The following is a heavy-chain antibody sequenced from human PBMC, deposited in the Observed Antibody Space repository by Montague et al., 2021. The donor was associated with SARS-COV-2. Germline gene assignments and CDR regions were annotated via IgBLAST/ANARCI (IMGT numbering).Heavy chain of an antibody. V-gene: IGHV4-59*01. CDR3: AIFRRTQLLFGTLYYGMDV. CDR2: ISSSGTT. CDR1: GGSISSYY. J-gene: IGHJ6*02. D-gene: IGHD2-2*01. Sequence: SETLSLTCTVSGGSISSYYWSWIRQPPGRGLQWIGHISSSGTTNYNPSPKIRVPIPVDTSKNHFTLRLSSVTAADTAVYYCAIFRRTQLLFGTLYYGMDVWGQGTTVTVSS.